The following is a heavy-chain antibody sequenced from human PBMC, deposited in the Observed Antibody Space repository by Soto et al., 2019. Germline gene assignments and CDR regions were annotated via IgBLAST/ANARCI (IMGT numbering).Heavy chain of an antibody. D-gene: IGHD6-13*01. Sequence: GAAVKVSCKASGYTFTSYYMHWVRQAPGQGLEWMGIINPSGGSPSYAQKFQGRVTMTRDTSTSTVHMELSSLRSEDTAVYYCAIDIAAAGISDYWGQGTLVTVSS. V-gene: IGHV1-46*03. CDR3: AIDIAAAGISDY. CDR1: GYTFTSYY. CDR2: INPSGGSP. J-gene: IGHJ4*02.